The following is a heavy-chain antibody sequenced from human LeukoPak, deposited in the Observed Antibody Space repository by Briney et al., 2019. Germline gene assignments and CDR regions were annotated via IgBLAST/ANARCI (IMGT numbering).Heavy chain of an antibody. D-gene: IGHD4-17*01. CDR3: AKEGATVTTPIAEYFQH. CDR1: GFTFSSYA. Sequence: GGSLRLSCAASGFTFSSYAMSWVRQAPGKGLEWASAISGSGGSTYYADSVKGRFTISRDNSKNTLYLQMNSLRAEDTAVYYCAKEGATVTTPIAEYFQHWGQGTLVTVSS. V-gene: IGHV3-23*01. CDR2: ISGSGGST. J-gene: IGHJ1*01.